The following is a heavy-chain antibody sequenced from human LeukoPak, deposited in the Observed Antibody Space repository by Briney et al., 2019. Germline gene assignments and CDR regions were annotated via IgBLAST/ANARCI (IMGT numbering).Heavy chain of an antibody. J-gene: IGHJ4*02. CDR2: INHSGRT. D-gene: IGHD3-22*01. CDR3: ARGRFTYSYDTTGYFLDY. CDR1: GGSFSGYY. V-gene: IGHV4-34*01. Sequence: SETPSLTCAVYGGSFSGYYWSWIRQPPGKGLEWIGEINHSGRTNYNPSLKSRITISVDTSKSQFSLKLSSVTAADTAVFYCARGRFTYSYDTTGYFLDYWGQGALVTVSS.